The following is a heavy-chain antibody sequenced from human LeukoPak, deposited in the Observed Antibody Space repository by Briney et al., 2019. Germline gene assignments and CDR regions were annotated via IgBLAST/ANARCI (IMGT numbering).Heavy chain of an antibody. J-gene: IGHJ6*02. CDR2: IYPGDSDT. Sequence: PGGSLRLSCAASGFTFTSYWIGWVRQMPGKGLEWMGIIYPGDSDTRYSPSFQGQVTISADKSISTAYLQWSSLKASDTAMYYCARGSPTYYYGSGRDYYYGMDVWGQGTTVTVSS. D-gene: IGHD3-10*01. V-gene: IGHV5-51*01. CDR3: ARGSPTYYYGSGRDYYYGMDV. CDR1: GFTFTSYW.